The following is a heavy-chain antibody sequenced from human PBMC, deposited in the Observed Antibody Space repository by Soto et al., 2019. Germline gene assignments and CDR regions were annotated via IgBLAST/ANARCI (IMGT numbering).Heavy chain of an antibody. Sequence: SVKVSCKASGGTFSSYAISWVRQAPGQGLEWMGGIIPIFGTANYAQKFQGRVTITADESTSTAYMELSSLRSEDTAVYYCAMTLPGTAPIGNWFDPCGQRTMVTVSS. D-gene: IGHD1-1*01. V-gene: IGHV1-69*13. CDR1: GGTFSSYA. CDR2: IIPIFGTA. J-gene: IGHJ5*02. CDR3: AMTLPGTAPIGNWFDP.